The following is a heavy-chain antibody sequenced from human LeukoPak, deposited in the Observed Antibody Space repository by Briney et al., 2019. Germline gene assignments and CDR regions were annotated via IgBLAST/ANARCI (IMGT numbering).Heavy chain of an antibody. CDR3: ARGTYLHRRSSSSWYDY. Sequence: PSETLSLTCTVSGGSISSSSYYWGWIRQPPGKGLEWIGSIFYSGSTYYNPSLQSRVTISVDTSKNQFSLKLTSVTAADTAVYYCARGTYLHRRSSSSWYDYWGQGTLVTVSS. CDR2: IFYSGST. CDR1: GGSISSSSYY. J-gene: IGHJ4*02. D-gene: IGHD6-13*01. V-gene: IGHV4-39*07.